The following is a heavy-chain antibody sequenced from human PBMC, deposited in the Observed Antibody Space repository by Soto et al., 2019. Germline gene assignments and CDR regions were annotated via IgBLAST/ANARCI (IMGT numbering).Heavy chain of an antibody. CDR2: ISYDGSNK. J-gene: IGHJ5*02. CDR3: AREREAVAGTPLQA. V-gene: IGHV3-30-3*01. CDR1: GFTFSSYA. D-gene: IGHD6-19*01. Sequence: QVQLVESGGGVVQPGRSLRLSCAASGFTFSSYAMHWVRQAPGKGLEWVAVISYDGSNKYYADSVKGRFTISRDNSKNTLYLQMNSLRAEDTAVYYCAREREAVAGTPLQAWGQGTLVTVSS.